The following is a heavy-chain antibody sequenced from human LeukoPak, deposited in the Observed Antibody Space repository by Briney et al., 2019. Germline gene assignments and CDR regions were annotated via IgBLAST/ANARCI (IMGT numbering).Heavy chain of an antibody. J-gene: IGHJ4*02. CDR3: ARDASTGNSSGLDY. Sequence: SETLSLTCTVSGGSISSGSYYWSWIRQPAGKGLEWIGRIYTSGSTNYNPSLKSRVTISVDRSKNQFSLKLSSVTAADTAVYYCARDASTGNSSGLDYWGQGTLVTVSS. D-gene: IGHD6-19*01. CDR2: IYTSGST. V-gene: IGHV4-61*02. CDR1: GGSISSGSYY.